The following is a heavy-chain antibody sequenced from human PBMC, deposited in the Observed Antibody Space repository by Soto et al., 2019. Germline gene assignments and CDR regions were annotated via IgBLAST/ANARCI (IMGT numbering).Heavy chain of an antibody. Sequence: SVKVACKGFGYTFPSYAMHWLRQAPGQRLEWMGWINAGNGNTKYSQKFQGRVTITRDTSASTAYMELSSLRSEDTAVYYCARDLGGWPDYWGQGTLVTVSS. CDR1: GYTFPSYA. CDR2: INAGNGNT. D-gene: IGHD2-15*01. J-gene: IGHJ4*02. V-gene: IGHV1-3*01. CDR3: ARDLGGWPDY.